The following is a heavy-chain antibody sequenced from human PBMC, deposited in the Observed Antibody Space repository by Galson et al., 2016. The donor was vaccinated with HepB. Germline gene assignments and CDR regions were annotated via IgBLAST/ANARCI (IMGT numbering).Heavy chain of an antibody. J-gene: IGHJ4*02. V-gene: IGHV4-34*01. CDR3: ARGRLGGAAN. Sequence: SETLSLTCAVYGESFSGYYWSWIRQPPGKGLEWIGEIRHSGSTNYSPSLKSRVTISVDTSKNQFSLKLRSVTAADTAVYYRARGRLGGAANWGQGTLVTVSS. CDR2: IRHSGST. CDR1: GESFSGYY. D-gene: IGHD1-26*01.